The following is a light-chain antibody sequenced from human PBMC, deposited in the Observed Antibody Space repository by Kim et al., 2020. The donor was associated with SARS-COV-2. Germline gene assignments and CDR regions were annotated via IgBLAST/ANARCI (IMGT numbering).Light chain of an antibody. V-gene: IGLV3-10*01. CDR1: ALPKKY. CDR3: YSTDSSGNHRV. CDR2: EDS. Sequence: PGQTARITCSGDALPKKYAYWYQQMSGQAPVLVIYEDSKRPSGIPERFSGSSSGTMATLTISGAQVEDEADYYCYSTDSSGNHRVFGGGTQLTVL. J-gene: IGLJ3*02.